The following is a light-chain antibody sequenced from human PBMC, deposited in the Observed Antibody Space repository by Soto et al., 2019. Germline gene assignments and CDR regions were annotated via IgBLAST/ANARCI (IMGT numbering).Light chain of an antibody. Sequence: DIVLTQSPGTLSLSPGETATLSCRASQSGSGNFLAWYQQKPGQAPRPLIYYASIRATGIPDRFSGSGSGTDFTLTISRLQREDFAVYYCQHYGDPSWAFGQGTKVDIK. CDR1: QSGSGNF. CDR2: YAS. V-gene: IGKV3-20*01. CDR3: QHYGDPSWA. J-gene: IGKJ1*01.